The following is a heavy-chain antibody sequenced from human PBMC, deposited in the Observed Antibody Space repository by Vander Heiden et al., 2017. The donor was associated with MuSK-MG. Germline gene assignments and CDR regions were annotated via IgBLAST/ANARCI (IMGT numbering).Heavy chain of an antibody. D-gene: IGHD6-19*01. Sequence: EVQLLESGGGLVQPGGSLRLPCAASGFTFSSYAMSWVRQAPGKGLEWVSAISGSGGSTYYSDSVKGRFTISRDNAKNTLYMQLNSTRAEDTAGYYCAKRIAVAGPGGWGQGTLVTVSS. CDR2: ISGSGGST. V-gene: IGHV3-23*01. CDR1: GFTFSSYA. CDR3: AKRIAVAGPGG. J-gene: IGHJ4*02.